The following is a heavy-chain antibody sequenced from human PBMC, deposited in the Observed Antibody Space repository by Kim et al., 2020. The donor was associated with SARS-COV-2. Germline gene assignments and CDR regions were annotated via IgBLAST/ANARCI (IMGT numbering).Heavy chain of an antibody. J-gene: IGHJ6*02. D-gene: IGHD3-3*01. CDR3: ARVLNYDFWSGYYAYERMDV. Sequence: PFTISRDNAKNSLYLQMNSLRAEDTAVYYCARVLNYDFWSGYYAYERMDVWGQGTTVTVSS. V-gene: IGHV3-48*03.